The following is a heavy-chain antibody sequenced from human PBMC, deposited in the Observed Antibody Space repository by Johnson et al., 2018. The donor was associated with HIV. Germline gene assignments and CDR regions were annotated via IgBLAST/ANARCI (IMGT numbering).Heavy chain of an antibody. V-gene: IGHV3-66*01. CDR3: ARGAFLKVYVSDDAFDI. CDR2: IYSRDTT. CDR1: GFTVSSNY. J-gene: IGHJ3*02. Sequence: MLLVESGGGLVQPGGSLKLSCAASGFTVSSNYMSWVRQAPGKGLEWVSVIYSRDTTYYADSVKGRFSISRDSSKNTLYLQMNSLRAEDTALYYCARGAFLKVYVSDDAFDIWGQGTMVTVSS. D-gene: IGHD2-8*01.